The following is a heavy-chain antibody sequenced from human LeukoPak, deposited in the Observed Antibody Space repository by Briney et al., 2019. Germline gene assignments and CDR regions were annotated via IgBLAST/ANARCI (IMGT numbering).Heavy chain of an antibody. V-gene: IGHV3-23*01. D-gene: IGHD1/OR15-1a*01. CDR2: FSGNGGST. Sequence: PGGSLRLSCAASGFTFSTYAMSWVRQAPGKGLEWVSGFSGNGGSTYYADSVKGRFTISRDNSKNTLYLQMTSLRAEDTAVYYCARAGNIRFDYWAQGTLVTVSS. CDR1: GFTFSTYA. J-gene: IGHJ4*02. CDR3: ARAGNIRFDY.